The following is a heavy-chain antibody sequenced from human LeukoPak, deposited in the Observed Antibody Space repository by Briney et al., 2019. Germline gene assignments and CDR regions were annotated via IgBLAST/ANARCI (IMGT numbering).Heavy chain of an antibody. CDR2: IRYDGSYK. CDR3: ALNRGSGWYFHY. J-gene: IGHJ4*02. V-gene: IGHV3-30*02. CDR1: GFTFSSYV. D-gene: IGHD6-19*01. Sequence: GGSLRLSCAASGFTFSSYVMHWVRQAPGKGLQWVAFIRYDGSYKYYADSVKGRFTISRDNSKNTLYLQMNSLRAEDTAVYYCALNRGSGWYFHYWGQGTLVTVSS.